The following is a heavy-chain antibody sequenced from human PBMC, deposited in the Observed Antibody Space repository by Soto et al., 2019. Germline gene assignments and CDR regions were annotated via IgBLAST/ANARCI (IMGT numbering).Heavy chain of an antibody. CDR1: GFTFSSYG. D-gene: IGHD2-15*01. V-gene: IGHV3-53*01. CDR3: AREHDATDYSIAF. J-gene: IGHJ4*02. Sequence: GGSLRLSCAASGFTFSSYGMTWVRQAPGKGLEWVSVLYPGGTTYYASSVQGRFTISRDNSKNTLFLQMTNVRAEDTAVYYCAREHDATDYSIAFWGQGTLVTVSS. CDR2: LYPGGTT.